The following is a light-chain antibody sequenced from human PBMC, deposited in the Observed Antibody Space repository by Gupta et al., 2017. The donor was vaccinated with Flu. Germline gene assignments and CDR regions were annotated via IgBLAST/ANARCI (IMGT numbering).Light chain of an antibody. CDR3: QQSYSTLMYT. V-gene: IGKV1-39*01. Sequence: SSLSASVGDRVTITCRASQSISSYLNWYQQKPGKAPKLLIYAASSLQSGVPSRFSGSGSGTDFTLTISSLQQEDFATYYCQQSYSTLMYTFGQGTKVEIK. CDR2: AAS. CDR1: QSISSY. J-gene: IGKJ2*01.